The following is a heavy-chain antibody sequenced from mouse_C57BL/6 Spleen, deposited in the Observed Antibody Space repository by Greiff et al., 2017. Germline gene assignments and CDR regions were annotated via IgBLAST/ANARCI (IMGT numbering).Heavy chain of an antibody. V-gene: IGHV5-17*01. CDR1: GFTFSDYG. CDR2: ISSGSSTI. J-gene: IGHJ4*01. Sequence: EVQRVESGGGLVKPGGSLKLSCAASGFTFSDYGMHWVRQAPEKGLEWVAYISSGSSTIYYADTVKGRFTISRDNAKNTLFLQMTSLRSEYTAMYYCARGGGPYYYAMDYWGQGTSVTVSS. CDR3: ARGGGPYYYAMDY.